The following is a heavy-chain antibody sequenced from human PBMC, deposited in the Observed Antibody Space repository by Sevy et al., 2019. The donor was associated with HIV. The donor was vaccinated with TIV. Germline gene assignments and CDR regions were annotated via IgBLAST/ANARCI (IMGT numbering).Heavy chain of an antibody. Sequence: GESLKISCAASGFTFSSYGMHWVRQAPGKGLEWVAFIRYDGSNKYYADSVKGRFTISRDNSKNTLYLQMNSLRAEDTAVYYCAKDGRELRYFDWSTDYWGQGTLVTVSS. CDR2: IRYDGSNK. D-gene: IGHD3-9*01. CDR1: GFTFSSYG. J-gene: IGHJ4*02. V-gene: IGHV3-30*02. CDR3: AKDGRELRYFDWSTDY.